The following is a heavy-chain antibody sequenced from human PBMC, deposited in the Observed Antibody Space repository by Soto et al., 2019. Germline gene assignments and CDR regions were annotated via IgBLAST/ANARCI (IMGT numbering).Heavy chain of an antibody. V-gene: IGHV1-18*01. CDR2: ISAYNGNT. CDR1: GYTFTSYG. J-gene: IGHJ4*02. CDR3: ARAPYDYVWGPEPY. Sequence: GASVKVSCKASGYTFTSYGISWVRQAPGQGLEWMGWISAYNGNTNYAQKLQGKVTMTTDTSTSTAFMELRSLRSDDTAVYYCARAPYDYVWGPEPYWGQGTLVTVSS. D-gene: IGHD3-16*01.